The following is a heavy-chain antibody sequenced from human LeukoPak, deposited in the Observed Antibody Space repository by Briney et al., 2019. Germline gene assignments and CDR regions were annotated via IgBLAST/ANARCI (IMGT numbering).Heavy chain of an antibody. Sequence: GGPLSPSCPAPGSTFSTFGMNGVGRAPGKGLEWVAVISYDGSNKYYADSVKGRFTISRDNSKNTLYLQMNSLRAEDTAVYYCADLLGYWGQGTLVTVSS. CDR2: ISYDGSNK. J-gene: IGHJ4*02. V-gene: IGHV3-30*03. CDR3: ADLLGY. CDR1: GSTFSTFG.